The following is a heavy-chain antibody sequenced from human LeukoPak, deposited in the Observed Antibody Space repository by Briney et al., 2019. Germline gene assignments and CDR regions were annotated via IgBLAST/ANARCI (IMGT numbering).Heavy chain of an antibody. CDR1: GGSISSSSCY. Sequence: PSETLSLTCTVSGGSISSSSCYWGWIRQPPGKGLEWIGSIYYSGSTYYNPSLKSRVTISVDTSKNQFSLKLSSVTAADTAVYYCAGYGDYVGNWFDPWGQGTLVTVSS. CDR2: IYYSGST. J-gene: IGHJ5*02. CDR3: AGYGDYVGNWFDP. D-gene: IGHD4-17*01. V-gene: IGHV4-39*01.